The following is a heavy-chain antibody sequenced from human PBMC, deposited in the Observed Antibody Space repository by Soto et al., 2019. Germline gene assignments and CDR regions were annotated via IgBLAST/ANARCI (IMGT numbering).Heavy chain of an antibody. D-gene: IGHD1-26*01. CDR3: ATDRGQATSDLQRLAYYYYGMDV. CDR1: GYTLTELS. J-gene: IGHJ6*02. Sequence: ASVKVSCKVSGYTLTELSMHWVRQAPGKGLEWMGGFDPEDGETIYAQKFQGRVTMTEDTSTDTAYMELSSLRSEDTAVYYCATDRGQATSDLQRLAYYYYGMDVWGQGTTVTVSS. V-gene: IGHV1-24*01. CDR2: FDPEDGET.